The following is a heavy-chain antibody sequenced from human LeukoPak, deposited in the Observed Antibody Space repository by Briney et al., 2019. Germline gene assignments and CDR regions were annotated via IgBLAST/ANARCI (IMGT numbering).Heavy chain of an antibody. D-gene: IGHD3-16*01. CDR3: AITGESSNWFLYFDY. CDR2: IYTDGST. J-gene: IGHJ4*02. V-gene: IGHV3-53*01. Sequence: PGGSLRLSCAASEFTVSSHYMSWVSQAPGKGLEWVSVIYTDGSTFYADSVKGRFTISGDNSKNTLYLQMNSLRAEDTAVYYCAITGESSNWFLYFDYWGQGTLVTVSS. CDR1: EFTVSSHY.